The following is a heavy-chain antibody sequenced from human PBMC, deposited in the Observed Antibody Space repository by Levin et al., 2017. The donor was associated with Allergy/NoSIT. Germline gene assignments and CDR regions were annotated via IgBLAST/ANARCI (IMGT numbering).Heavy chain of an antibody. Sequence: KISCKASGGTFSSYAISWVRQAPGQGLEWMGRIIPILGIANYAQKFQGRDTITADKSTSTAYMELSSLRSEDTAVYYCSGGSGSYHEYFQHWGQGTLVTVSS. D-gene: IGHD3-10*01. CDR1: GGTFSSYA. CDR3: SGGSGSYHEYFQH. CDR2: IIPILGIA. J-gene: IGHJ1*01. V-gene: IGHV1-69*04.